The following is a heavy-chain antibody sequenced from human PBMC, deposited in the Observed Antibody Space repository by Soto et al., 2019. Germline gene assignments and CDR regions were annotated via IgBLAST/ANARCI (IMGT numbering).Heavy chain of an antibody. CDR1: GGTFSSYA. J-gene: IGHJ6*02. CDR2: IIPIFGTA. Sequence: QVQLVQSGAEVKKPGSSVKVSCKASGGTFSSYAISWVRQAPGQGLEWMGGIIPIFGTANYAQKFQGRVTITADESTSTAYMELSSLRSEDTAVYYCARDGGYYDSNLGYYYYGMDVWGQGTTVTVSS. V-gene: IGHV1-69*01. CDR3: ARDGGYYDSNLGYYYYGMDV. D-gene: IGHD3-22*01.